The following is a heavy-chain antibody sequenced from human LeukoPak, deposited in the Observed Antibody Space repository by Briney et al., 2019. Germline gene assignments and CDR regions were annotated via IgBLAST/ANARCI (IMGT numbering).Heavy chain of an antibody. V-gene: IGHV1-69*06. J-gene: IGHJ4*02. D-gene: IGHD5-18*01. CDR3: AREGGTAMEGVVYFDY. Sequence: SVKVSCKASGGTFSSYAISWVRQAPGQGLEWMGGIIPIFGTANYAQKFQGRVTITEDKSTSTAYMELSSLRSEDTAVYYCAREGGTAMEGVVYFDYWGQGTLVTVSS. CDR2: IIPIFGTA. CDR1: GGTFSSYA.